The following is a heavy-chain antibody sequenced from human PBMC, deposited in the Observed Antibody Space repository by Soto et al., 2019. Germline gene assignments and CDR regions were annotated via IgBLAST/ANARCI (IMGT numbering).Heavy chain of an antibody. CDR2: IYGDDDQ. V-gene: IGHV2-5*02. D-gene: IGHD2-2*01. J-gene: IGHJ2*01. Sequence: GLDLEWLALIYGDDDQRYSPSLKSRLTITKDTSKNQVVLTMTNMDPVDTATYYCAHRDCSTTSCYDWYFDLWGRGTLVTVSS. CDR3: AHRDCSTTSCYDWYFDL.